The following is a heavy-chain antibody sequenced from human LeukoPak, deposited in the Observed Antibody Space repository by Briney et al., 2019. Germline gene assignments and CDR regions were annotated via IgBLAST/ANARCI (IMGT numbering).Heavy chain of an antibody. J-gene: IGHJ4*02. CDR1: GYTFTNYG. D-gene: IGHD2-21*02. CDR2: TSAYSGNT. Sequence: ASVKVSCKASGYTFTNYGISWVRQAPGQGLEWMAWTSAYSGNTEYAQKMQGRVTMTTDTSTSTAYMELRNLISDDSAVYFCARDAVSTVTAGGIDYWGQGTLVTVSS. CDR3: ARDAVSTVTAGGIDY. V-gene: IGHV1-18*01.